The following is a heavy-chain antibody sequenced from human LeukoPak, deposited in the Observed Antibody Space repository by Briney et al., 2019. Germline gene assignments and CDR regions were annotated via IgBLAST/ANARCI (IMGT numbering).Heavy chain of an antibody. CDR1: GFTVSSNF. Sequence: GGALRLSCAVSGFTVSSNFMSWVRQAPGKGPEWGSVIYTSGITYYADSVRGRFTISRDNSKNTLYLQMDSLTAEDTAVYCCASEGAGGTCSFDYWGQGILVTVSS. D-gene: IGHD2-15*01. J-gene: IGHJ4*02. CDR3: ASEGAGGTCSFDY. CDR2: IYTSGIT. V-gene: IGHV3-66*01.